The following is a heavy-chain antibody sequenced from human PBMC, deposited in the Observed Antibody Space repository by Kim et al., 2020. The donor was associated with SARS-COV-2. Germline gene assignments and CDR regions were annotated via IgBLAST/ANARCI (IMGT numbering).Heavy chain of an antibody. CDR1: GFTFSDYY. Sequence: GGSLRLSCAASGFTFSDYYMSWIRQAPGKGLEWVSYISSSGSTIYYADSVKGRFTISRDNAKNSLYLQMNRLRAEDTAVYYCARVRGAAGPFYYYYYGVDVWGQGTTVTVSS. D-gene: IGHD6-13*01. CDR2: ISSSGSTI. J-gene: IGHJ6*02. V-gene: IGHV3-11*01. CDR3: ARVRGAAGPFYYYYYGVDV.